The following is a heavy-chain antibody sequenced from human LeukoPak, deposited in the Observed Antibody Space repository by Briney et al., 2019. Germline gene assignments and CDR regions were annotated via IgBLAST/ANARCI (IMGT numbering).Heavy chain of an antibody. CDR2: IYYSGIT. CDR1: GRSISSYH. J-gene: IGHJ4*02. CDR3: VRIVQYSFGYVDY. D-gene: IGHD5-18*01. V-gene: IGHV4-59*01. Sequence: SETLSLTCAVSGRSISSYHWICIRQPPGKGLEWIGFIYYSGITTYNPSLNSRVTISLDPSKNQFSLKVSSVTAAETAVYYCVRIVQYSFGYVDYWGQGTLVTVSS.